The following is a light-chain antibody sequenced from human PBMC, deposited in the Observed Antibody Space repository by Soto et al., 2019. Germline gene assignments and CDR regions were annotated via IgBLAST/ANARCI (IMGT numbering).Light chain of an antibody. CDR2: GAS. CDR1: QSVSGSY. V-gene: IGKV3-20*01. J-gene: IGKJ2*01. Sequence: EIVLTQSPGTLSLSPGERAILSCRASQSVSGSYLAWYQQKPGQAPRLLIYGASSRATGIPDRFSGSGSGTDLTLTISRLEPEDFAVYYCQQFGSSLYTFGQGTKLEIK. CDR3: QQFGSSLYT.